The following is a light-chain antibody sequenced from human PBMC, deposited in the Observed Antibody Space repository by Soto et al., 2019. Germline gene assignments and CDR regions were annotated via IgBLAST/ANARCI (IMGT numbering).Light chain of an antibody. J-gene: IGLJ2*01. V-gene: IGLV1-44*01. CDR2: SNN. CDR1: SSNIGSNT. CDR3: AALDDSLNGVV. Sequence: QSVLTQPPSASGTPRQRVTISCSGSSSNIGSNTVNWYQQLPGTAPKLLIYSNNQRPSGVPDRFSGSKSGTSASLAISGLQSEDEADYYCAALDDSLNGVVFGGGTQLTVL.